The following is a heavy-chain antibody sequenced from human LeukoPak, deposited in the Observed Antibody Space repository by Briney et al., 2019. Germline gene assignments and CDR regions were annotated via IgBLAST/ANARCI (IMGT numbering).Heavy chain of an antibody. CDR3: ARGLGHYYYYYMDV. D-gene: IGHD7-27*01. V-gene: IGHV1-69*04. J-gene: IGHJ6*03. CDR2: IIPILGIA. CDR1: GGTFSSYA. Sequence: SVKVSCKASGGTFSSYAISWVRQAPGQGLEWMGRIIPILGIANYAQKFQGRVTITADKSTSTAYMELSSMRSEDTAVYYCARGLGHYYYYYMDVWGKGTTVTVSS.